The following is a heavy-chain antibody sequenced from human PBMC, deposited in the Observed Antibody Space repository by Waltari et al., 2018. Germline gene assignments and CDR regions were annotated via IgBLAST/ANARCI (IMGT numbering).Heavy chain of an antibody. Sequence: EVQVVESGGGLVQPGGSLRLSCVASGFTFSNYWMSWVRQAPGKGLEWVANIKPDGSEKNHVDSVKGRFTISRDNAKNSLYLQMNSLRAADTAVYYCVHCGFYYADWGQGTLVTVSS. V-gene: IGHV3-7*01. CDR3: VHCGFYYAD. CDR1: GFTFSNYW. D-gene: IGHD3-10*01. CDR2: IKPDGSEK. J-gene: IGHJ4*02.